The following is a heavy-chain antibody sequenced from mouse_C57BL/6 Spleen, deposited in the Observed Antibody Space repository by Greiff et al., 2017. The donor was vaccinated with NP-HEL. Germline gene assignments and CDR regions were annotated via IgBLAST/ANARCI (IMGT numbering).Heavy chain of an antibody. D-gene: IGHD1-1*01. CDR2: IDPSDSYT. CDR3: ARDDYYGSRSDYFDY. Sequence: VQLQQPGAELVMPGASVKLSCKASGYTFTSYWMHWVKQRPGQGLEWIGEIDPSDSYTNYNQKFKGKSTLTVDKSSSTAYMQLSSLTSEDSAVYYCARDDYYGSRSDYFDYWGQGTTLTVSS. CDR1: GYTFTSYW. V-gene: IGHV1-69*01. J-gene: IGHJ2*01.